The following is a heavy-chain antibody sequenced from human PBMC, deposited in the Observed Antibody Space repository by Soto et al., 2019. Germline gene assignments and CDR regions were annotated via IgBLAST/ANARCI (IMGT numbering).Heavy chain of an antibody. CDR1: GFTFTNFG. V-gene: IGHV3-33*01. J-gene: IGHJ4*02. Sequence: PGGSLRLSCAASGFTFTNFGMHWVRQAPGKGLEWVALIWYDGSRKYYVESVKGRFTISRDTSKNTVFLQMNSLRVEDTALYFCARDYCSTSSCFDYWGQGTLVTVSS. CDR2: IWYDGSRK. CDR3: ARDYCSTSSCFDY. D-gene: IGHD2-2*01.